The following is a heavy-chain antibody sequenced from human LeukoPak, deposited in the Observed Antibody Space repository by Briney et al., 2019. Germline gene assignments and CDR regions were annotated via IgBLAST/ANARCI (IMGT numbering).Heavy chain of an antibody. CDR3: ARDLSGSLYFDY. J-gene: IGHJ4*02. V-gene: IGHV4-31*03. D-gene: IGHD3-10*01. CDR2: IYYSGST. Sequence: SETLSLTCTVSGGSIRSGDYSWNWIRQHPGKGLEWIGYIYYSGSTYYNPSLTSRVTMSVDTSKNQFSLKLSSVTAADTAVYFCARDLSGSLYFDYWGQGVLVTVSS. CDR1: GGSIRSGDYS.